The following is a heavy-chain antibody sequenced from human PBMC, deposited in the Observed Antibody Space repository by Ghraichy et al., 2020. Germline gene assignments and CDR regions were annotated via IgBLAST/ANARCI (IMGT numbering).Heavy chain of an antibody. V-gene: IGHV4-34*01. D-gene: IGHD2-2*02. CDR1: GGSFSGYY. CDR2: INHSGST. CDR3: ARGRVGYYSSTSCYIYFDY. Sequence: SQTLSLTCAVYGGSFSGYYWSWIRQPPGKGLEWIGEINHSGSTNYNPSLKSRVTISVDTSKNQFSLKLSSVTAADTAVYYCARGRVGYYSSTSCYIYFDYWGKGTLVTVSS. J-gene: IGHJ4*02.